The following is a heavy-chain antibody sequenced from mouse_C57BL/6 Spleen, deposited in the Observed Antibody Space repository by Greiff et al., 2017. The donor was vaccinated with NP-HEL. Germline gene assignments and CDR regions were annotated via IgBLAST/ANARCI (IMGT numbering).Heavy chain of an antibody. V-gene: IGHV3-6*01. Sequence: EVKLMESGPGLVKPSQSLSLTCSVTGYSITSGYYWNWIRQFPGNKLEWMGYISYDGSNNYNPSLKNRISITRDTSKNQFFLKLNSVTTEDTATYYCAREGGYYVDYWGQGTTLTVSS. CDR1: GYSITSGYY. CDR3: AREGGYYVDY. J-gene: IGHJ2*01. CDR2: ISYDGSN.